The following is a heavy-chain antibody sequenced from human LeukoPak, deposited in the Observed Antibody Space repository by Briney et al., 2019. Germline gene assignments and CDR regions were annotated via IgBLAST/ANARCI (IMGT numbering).Heavy chain of an antibody. CDR3: ATGYSGTWSDY. CDR1: GGSISSYY. CDR2: IHTSGSS. V-gene: IGHV4-4*07. Sequence: PSETLSLTCTVSGGSISSYYWSWIRQPAGKGLEWIGLIHTSGSSNYNTSLKSRVTMSVDTSKKQFSLKLTSVTAADTAIYYCATGYSGTWSDYWGQGTLVTVSS. J-gene: IGHJ4*02. D-gene: IGHD6-13*01.